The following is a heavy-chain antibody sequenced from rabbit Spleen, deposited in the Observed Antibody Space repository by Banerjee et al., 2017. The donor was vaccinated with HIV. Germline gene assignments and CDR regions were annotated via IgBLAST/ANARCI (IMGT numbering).Heavy chain of an antibody. J-gene: IGHJ4*01. CDR2: INGGSSGST. D-gene: IGHD3-1*01. V-gene: IGHV1S45*01. Sequence: EQLEESGGDLVQPEGSLTLTCTASGFSFSSTEYMCWVRQAPGKGLEWLACINGGSSGSTYYASWAKGRFTISKTSSTTVTLQLNSLTAADTATYFCVRDTWHFKLWGQGTLVTVS. CDR1: GFSFSSTEY. CDR3: VRDTWHFKL.